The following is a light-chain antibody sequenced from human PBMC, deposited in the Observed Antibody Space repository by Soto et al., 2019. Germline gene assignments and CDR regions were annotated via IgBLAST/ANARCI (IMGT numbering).Light chain of an antibody. CDR3: QQYDNWPRT. CDR2: DAS. J-gene: IGKJ1*01. V-gene: IGKV3-15*01. CDR1: QSVRSN. Sequence: EKVMTQSPATLSVSPWERATLSCGASQSVRSNVAWYQQKPGQPPRLLIYDASTRATGIPSRVSGSGSGTEFTLTISSLKSEDFAVYYCQQYDNWPRTFGQGTKVDIK.